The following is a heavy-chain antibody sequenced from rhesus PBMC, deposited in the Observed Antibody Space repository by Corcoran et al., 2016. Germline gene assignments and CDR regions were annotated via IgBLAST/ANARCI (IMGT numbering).Heavy chain of an antibody. V-gene: IGHV4-165*01. Sequence: QLQLQESGPELVKPSETLSVTCAVSGGSISSSYWSWIRQAPGKGLEWIGYISGSSGSTYYNPSLKSRVTISTDTSKNQFSLKLSSVTAADTAVYYCANVGVTNIDYWGQGVLVTVSS. D-gene: IGHD2-39*02. CDR3: ANVGVTNIDY. CDR1: GGSISSSY. CDR2: ISGSSGST. J-gene: IGHJ4*01.